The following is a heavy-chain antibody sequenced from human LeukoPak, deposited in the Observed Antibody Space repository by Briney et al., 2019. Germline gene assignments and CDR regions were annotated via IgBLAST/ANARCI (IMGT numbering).Heavy chain of an antibody. D-gene: IGHD3-10*01. V-gene: IGHV3-9*01. CDR3: AKDIGNGSGSYYNVLDYFDY. CDR2: ISWNSGSI. Sequence: GGSLRLSCAASGFTFDDYAMHWVRQAPGKGLEWVSGISWNSGSIGYADSVKGRFTISRDNAKNSLYLQMNSLRAEDTAVYYCAKDIGNGSGSYYNVLDYFDYWGQGTLVTVSS. J-gene: IGHJ4*02. CDR1: GFTFDDYA.